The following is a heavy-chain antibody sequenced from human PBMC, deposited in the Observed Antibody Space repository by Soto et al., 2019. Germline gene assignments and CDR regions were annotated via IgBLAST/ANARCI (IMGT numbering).Heavy chain of an antibody. Sequence: ALRVSFKASCYTFTGYYVNWARQAPGQGLEWMGWINPDNGVPNYAQKFQGRVTLSRDTSINTAYMELSRLTSDDTAMYYCARTDYLFSTLTYYFDYWGQGTLVTVSS. J-gene: IGHJ4*02. CDR1: CYTFTGYY. D-gene: IGHD3-16*01. V-gene: IGHV1-2*02. CDR3: ARTDYLFSTLTYYFDY. CDR2: INPDNGVP.